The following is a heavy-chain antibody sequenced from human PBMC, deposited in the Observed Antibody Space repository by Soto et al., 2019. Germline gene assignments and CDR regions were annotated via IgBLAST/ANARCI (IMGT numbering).Heavy chain of an antibody. V-gene: IGHV4-59*01. J-gene: IGHJ4*02. D-gene: IGHD6-19*01. CDR3: ARARGIAVAGYFDY. CDR2: IYYSGST. CDR1: GGSISSYY. Sequence: SETLSLTCTVSGGSISSYYWSWIRQPPGKGLEWIGYIYYSGSTNYIPSLKSRVTISVDTSKNQFSLKLSSVTAADTAVYYCARARGIAVAGYFDYWGQGTLVTVPQ.